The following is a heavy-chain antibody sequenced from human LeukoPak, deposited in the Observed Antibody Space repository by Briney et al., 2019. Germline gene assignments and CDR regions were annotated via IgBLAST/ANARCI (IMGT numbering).Heavy chain of an antibody. V-gene: IGHV3-23*01. D-gene: IGHD6-19*01. CDR1: GFTFKSFA. CDR3: ANGGGTSVTGEGWFDP. J-gene: IGHJ5*02. Sequence: GGSLRLSCAASGFTFKSFAMNWVRQAPGKGLEWVSSISGSGGHAYYADSVKGRFTISRDTSNNIVFLQMNNLRAEDTAVYYCANGGGTSVTGEGWFDPWGQGTLVTVSS. CDR2: ISGSGGHA.